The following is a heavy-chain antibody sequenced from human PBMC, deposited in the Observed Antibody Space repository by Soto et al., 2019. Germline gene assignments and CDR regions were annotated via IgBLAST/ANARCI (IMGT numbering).Heavy chain of an antibody. CDR2: IYYSGST. V-gene: IGHV4-61*01. D-gene: IGHD3-9*01. CDR1: GGSVSSGSYY. Sequence: PSETLSLTCTVSGGSVSSGSYYWSWIRQPPGKGLEWIGYIYYSGSTNYNPSLKSRVTISVDTSKNQFSLKLSSVTAADTAVYYCARDNYDLLTGYNLFDYWGQGTLVTVSS. CDR3: ARDNYDLLTGYNLFDY. J-gene: IGHJ4*02.